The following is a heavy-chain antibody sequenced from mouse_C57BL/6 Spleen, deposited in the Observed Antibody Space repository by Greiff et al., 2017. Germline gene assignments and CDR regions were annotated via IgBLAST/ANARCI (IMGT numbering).Heavy chain of an antibody. Sequence: VQLQQPGAELVKPGASVKMSCKASGYTFTSYWITWVKQRPGQGLEWIGDIYPGSGSTNYNEKFKSKATLTVDTSSSTAYMQLSSLTSEDSAVYYCARFYYYGSSYAAYYAMDYWGQGTSVTVSS. CDR1: GYTFTSYW. CDR2: IYPGSGST. J-gene: IGHJ4*01. D-gene: IGHD1-1*01. CDR3: ARFYYYGSSYAAYYAMDY. V-gene: IGHV1-55*01.